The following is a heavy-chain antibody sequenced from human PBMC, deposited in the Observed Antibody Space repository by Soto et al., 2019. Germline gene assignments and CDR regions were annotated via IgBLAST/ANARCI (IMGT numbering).Heavy chain of an antibody. V-gene: IGHV4-59*01. CDR2: VHYSGST. CDR1: GGSFHNFY. Sequence: SETLSLTCNLSGGSFHNFYWLWIRQPPGKGLEWVGHVHYSGSTNYSPSLNSRATISLDTSKSQLSLKLRSVTAADTAMYFCARGVDYYATSGCFSFDSWGQGIPVTVSS. D-gene: IGHD3-16*01. CDR3: ARGVDYYATSGCFSFDS. J-gene: IGHJ4*02.